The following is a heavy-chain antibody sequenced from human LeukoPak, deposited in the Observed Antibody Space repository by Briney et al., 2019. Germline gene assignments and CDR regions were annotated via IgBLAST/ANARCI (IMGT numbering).Heavy chain of an antibody. J-gene: IGHJ4*02. CDR3: GKSGSRDWDYFEY. CDR2: ISGDGGDT. Sequence: GGSLRLSCAASGFTFSSYAMNWVRQAPGQGLEWVSTISGDGGDTHYAESVRGRFTITRDNSMSTTFMQMNSLRAEDTAVYYCGKSGSRDWDYFEYWGQGTLVTASS. V-gene: IGHV3-23*01. D-gene: IGHD6-19*01. CDR1: GFTFSSYA.